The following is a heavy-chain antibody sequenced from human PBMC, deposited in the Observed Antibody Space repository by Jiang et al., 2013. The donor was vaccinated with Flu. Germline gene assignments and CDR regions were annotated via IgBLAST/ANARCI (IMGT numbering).Heavy chain of an antibody. CDR3: ARGAERITMVREFDY. V-gene: IGHV3-11*04. CDR2: ISSSSSTI. D-gene: IGHD3-10*01. J-gene: IGHJ4*02. CDR1: GFTFSDYY. Sequence: SCAASGFTFSDYYMSWIRQAPGKGLEWVSYISSSSSTIYYADSVKGRFTISRDNAKNSLYLQMNSLRDEDTAVYYCARGAERITMVREFDYWGQGTLVTVSS.